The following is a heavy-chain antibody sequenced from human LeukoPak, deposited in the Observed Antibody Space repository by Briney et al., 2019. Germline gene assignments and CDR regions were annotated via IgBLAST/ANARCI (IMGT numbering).Heavy chain of an antibody. CDR3: ARRLLNYYDSSGYYHDAFDT. D-gene: IGHD3-22*01. Sequence: SETLSLTCAVSGGSISSGGYSWSWIRQPPGKGLEWIGYIYHSGSTYSNPSLKSRVTISVDRSKNQFSLKLSSVTAADTAVYYCARRLLNYYDSSGYYHDAFDTWGQGTMVTVSS. V-gene: IGHV4-30-2*01. J-gene: IGHJ3*02. CDR1: GGSISSGGYS. CDR2: IYHSGST.